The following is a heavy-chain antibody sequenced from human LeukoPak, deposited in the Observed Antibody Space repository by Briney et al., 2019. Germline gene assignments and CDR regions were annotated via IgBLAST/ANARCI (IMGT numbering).Heavy chain of an antibody. CDR1: GFTFSDYY. V-gene: IGHV3-11*01. CDR2: ISSSGSTI. D-gene: IGHD3-10*01. J-gene: IGHJ4*02. CDR3: ARVMVRGVITPFDY. Sequence: PGGSLRLSCAASGFTFSDYYMSWIRQAPGEGLEWGSYISSSGSTIYYADSVKGRFTISSDNAKNSLYLQMNSLRAEDTAVYYCARVMVRGVITPFDYWGQGILVTVSS.